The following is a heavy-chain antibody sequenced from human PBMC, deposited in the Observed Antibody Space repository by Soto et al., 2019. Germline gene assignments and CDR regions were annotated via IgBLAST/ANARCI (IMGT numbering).Heavy chain of an antibody. D-gene: IGHD6-13*01. V-gene: IGHV2-26*01. J-gene: IGHJ4*02. CDR2: IFWNGEQ. Sequence: QVTLKEPGPVLVKPTETLTVTCNLSVFSRNTPRMCVTWIRQPPGKAPEWLAQIFWNGEQSYSASLRNRISIPTETCTHPVALVVTNLDPLDKGTYYCAWTRASNSWPDYCGQGTPVPVSS. CDR1: VFSRNTPRMC. CDR3: AWTRASNSWPDY.